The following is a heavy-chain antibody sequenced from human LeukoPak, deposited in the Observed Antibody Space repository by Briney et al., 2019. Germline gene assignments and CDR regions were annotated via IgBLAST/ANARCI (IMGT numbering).Heavy chain of an antibody. Sequence: SETLSLTCTVSGGSISSYYWSWIRQPPGKGLEWIGYIYYSGSTNYNPSLKSRVTISVDTSKNQFSLKLSSVTAADTAVYYCARDSSPGCSSTSCYGWFDPWGQGTLVTVSS. V-gene: IGHV4-59*01. CDR1: GGSISSYY. J-gene: IGHJ5*02. CDR3: ARDSSPGCSSTSCYGWFDP. CDR2: IYYSGST. D-gene: IGHD2-2*01.